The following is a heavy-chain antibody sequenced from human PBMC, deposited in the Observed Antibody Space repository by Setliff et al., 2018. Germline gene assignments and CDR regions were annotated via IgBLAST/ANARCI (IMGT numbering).Heavy chain of an antibody. D-gene: IGHD4-4*01. CDR3: SRGPSKVQFDT. V-gene: IGHV4-34*01. J-gene: IGHJ5*02. CDR2: INHTGST. Sequence: SETLSLTCAVYGGSFSGYYWSWIRQPPGKGLELIGEINHTGSTNYNPSLKSRVTISVDTSKNQFSLRLSSVTAADTAVYYCSRGPSKVQFDTWGRGIPVTVS. CDR1: GGSFSGYY.